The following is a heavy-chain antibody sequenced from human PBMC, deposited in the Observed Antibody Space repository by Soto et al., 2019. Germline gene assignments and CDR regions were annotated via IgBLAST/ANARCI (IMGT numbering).Heavy chain of an antibody. CDR3: VRVVHYGGNGRFVHFDY. Sequence: GGSLRLSCVASGFTFSSYWMHWVRQAPGKGLVWVSRINSDGSNTSYADSVKGRFTISRDNAKNTLYLQMNSLRAEDTAVYYCVRVVHYGGNGRFVHFDYWGQGTLVTVSS. D-gene: IGHD4-17*01. V-gene: IGHV3-74*01. J-gene: IGHJ4*02. CDR1: GFTFSSYW. CDR2: INSDGSNT.